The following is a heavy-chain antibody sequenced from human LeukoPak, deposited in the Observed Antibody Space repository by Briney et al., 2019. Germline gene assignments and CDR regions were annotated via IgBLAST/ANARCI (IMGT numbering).Heavy chain of an antibody. J-gene: IGHJ4*02. CDR2: IKQDGSEK. V-gene: IGHV3-7*01. D-gene: IGHD3-10*01. CDR1: GFTFSSYW. CDR3: ARDDYYGSGSYNS. Sequence: GGSLRLSCAASGFTFSSYWMSWVRQAPGKGLEWVANIKQDGSEKYYVDSVKGRFTISRDNAKNSLYLQMNSLRAEDTAVYYCARDDYYGSGSYNSWGQGTLVTVSS.